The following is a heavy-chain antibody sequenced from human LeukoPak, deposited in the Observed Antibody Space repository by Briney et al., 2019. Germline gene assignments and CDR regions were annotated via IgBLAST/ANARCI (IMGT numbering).Heavy chain of an antibody. CDR1: GGSISSTNYY. J-gene: IGHJ6*02. Sequence: SETLSLTCTVSGGSISSTNYYWGWVRQPPGKGLEWMGSIYHSGSTYYNPSLKSRVTISVDTPKNQFSLRLSSVTAADTAVNYCAKDSRYCNSISCYGRPGYYGLDVWGQGTTVTVSS. CDR3: AKDSRYCNSISCYGRPGYYGLDV. CDR2: IYHSGST. V-gene: IGHV4-39*02. D-gene: IGHD2-2*01.